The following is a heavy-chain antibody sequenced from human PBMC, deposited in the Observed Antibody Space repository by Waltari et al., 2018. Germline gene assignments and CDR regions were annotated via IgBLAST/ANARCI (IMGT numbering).Heavy chain of an antibody. D-gene: IGHD3-10*01. CDR1: GFAFSTYA. V-gene: IGHV3-23*01. CDR3: AKGSVVRGADY. Sequence: EVQLLESGGDLVQPGGSLRLSCAASGFAFSTYAMSWVRQAPGGGLGWDSRIISSGGNTYYSDSVKGRFTSSIDNSQNTLYLQMNSLGADDTAVYYCAKGSVVRGADYWGQGTLVTVSS. CDR2: IISSGGNT. J-gene: IGHJ4*02.